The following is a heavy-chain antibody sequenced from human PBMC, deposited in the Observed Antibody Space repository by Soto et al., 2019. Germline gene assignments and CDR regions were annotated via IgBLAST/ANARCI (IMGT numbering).Heavy chain of an antibody. D-gene: IGHD1-20*01. CDR1: GGTFSSYA. Sequence: QVQLVQSGAEVEKPGSSVKVSCKACGGTFSSYAISWVRQAPGQGLEWMGGSIPIFGTANYAQKFQGRVTITADESTSTAYMELSSLRSEDTAVYYCARNYNWNPYYNWFDPWGQGTLVTVSS. V-gene: IGHV1-69*01. CDR2: SIPIFGTA. J-gene: IGHJ5*02. CDR3: ARNYNWNPYYNWFDP.